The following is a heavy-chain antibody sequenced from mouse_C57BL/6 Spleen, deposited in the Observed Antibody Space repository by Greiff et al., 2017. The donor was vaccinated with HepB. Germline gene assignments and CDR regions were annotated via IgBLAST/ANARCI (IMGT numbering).Heavy chain of an antibody. CDR3: ARSGFSSPYYYAMDY. D-gene: IGHD1-1*01. CDR1: GFTFSDYG. V-gene: IGHV5-17*01. J-gene: IGHJ4*01. CDR2: ISSGSSTI. Sequence: EVKVVESGGGLVKPGGSLKLSCAASGFTFSDYGMHWVRQAPEKGLEWVAYISSGSSTIYYADTVKGRFTISRDNAKNTLFLQMTSLRSEDTAMYYCARSGFSSPYYYAMDYWGQGTSVTVSS.